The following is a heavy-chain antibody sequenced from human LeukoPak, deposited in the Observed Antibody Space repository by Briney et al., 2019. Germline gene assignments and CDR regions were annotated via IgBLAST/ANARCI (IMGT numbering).Heavy chain of an antibody. V-gene: IGHV3-20*04. CDR2: INWNGGSP. J-gene: IGHJ4*02. D-gene: IGHD1-26*01. Sequence: SGGSLRLSCAGSGFTFEDYGMSWVRQAPGKGVEWVSGINWNGGSPGYADAVKGRFTISRDNAKNSLYLQMNSLRAEDTAVYYCARTLYSGSYYRVVGYWGQGTLVTVSS. CDR1: GFTFEDYG. CDR3: ARTLYSGSYYRVVGY.